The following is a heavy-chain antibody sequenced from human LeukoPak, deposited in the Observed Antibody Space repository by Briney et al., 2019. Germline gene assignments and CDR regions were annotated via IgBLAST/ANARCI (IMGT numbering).Heavy chain of an antibody. J-gene: IGHJ4*02. V-gene: IGHV3-48*03. CDR3: ARKGIAVAGFFDY. Sequence: GGSLRLSCAASGFTFSSYAMNWVRQAPGKGLEWVSYISSSGSTIYYADSVKGRFTISRDNAKNSLYLQMNSLRAEDTAVYYCARKGIAVAGFFDYWSQGTLVTVSS. D-gene: IGHD6-19*01. CDR1: GFTFSSYA. CDR2: ISSSGSTI.